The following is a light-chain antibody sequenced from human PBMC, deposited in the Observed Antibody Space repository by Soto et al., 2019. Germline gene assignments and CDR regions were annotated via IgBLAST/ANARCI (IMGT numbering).Light chain of an antibody. Sequence: EIVLTQSPGTLSLSPGERATLSCRASQSVSSSFLAWCQQKPGQAPRLVIYGASSRATGIPDRFSGSGSGTDFTLTISSPEPEDFAVYYCQQRSSWPPSFGPGTKVDIK. V-gene: IGKV3D-20*02. CDR1: QSVSSSF. J-gene: IGKJ3*01. CDR3: QQRSSWPPS. CDR2: GAS.